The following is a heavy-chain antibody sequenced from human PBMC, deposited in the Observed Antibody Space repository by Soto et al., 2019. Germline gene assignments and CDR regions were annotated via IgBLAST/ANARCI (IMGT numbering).Heavy chain of an antibody. Sequence: ASVKVSCKASGGTFSSYAVSWGRQAPGQGLEWMGGIIPIFGTANYAQKFQGRVTITADESTSTAYMELSSLSSADTAVYYCARHAAGDHYYELMDVWGQGTTVTASS. CDR2: IIPIFGTA. CDR1: GGTFSSYA. V-gene: IGHV1-69*13. J-gene: IGHJ6*01. CDR3: ARHAAGDHYYELMDV. D-gene: IGHD6-13*01.